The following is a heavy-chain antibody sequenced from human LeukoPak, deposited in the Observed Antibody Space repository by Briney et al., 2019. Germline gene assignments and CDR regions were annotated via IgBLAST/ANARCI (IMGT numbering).Heavy chain of an antibody. CDR1: GGSISSHY. CDR2: IYTSGST. D-gene: IGHD3-10*01. J-gene: IGHJ4*02. V-gene: IGHV4-4*07. Sequence: PSETLSLTCTVSGGSISSHYWSWIRQPAGKGLEWIGRIYTSGSTNYNPSLKSRVTMSVDTSKNQFSLKLSSVTAADTAVYYCAKEIGYYGSGSPGFDYWGQGTLVTVSS. CDR3: AKEIGYYGSGSPGFDY.